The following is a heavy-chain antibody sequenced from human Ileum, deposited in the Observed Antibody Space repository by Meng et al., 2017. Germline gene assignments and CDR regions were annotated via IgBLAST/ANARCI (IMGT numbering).Heavy chain of an antibody. V-gene: IGHV3-23*01. CDR3: ATRHLGY. CDR2: ISESGGST. J-gene: IGHJ4*02. Sequence: GQVLVCGGGLVPPGGSLRLSWAASGFTFTNDAMSWVRQAPGKGLEWVSSISESGGSTHYAESVTGRFTISRDNSKNTVWLQMNSLRADDTAVYYCATRHLGYWGQGTLVTVSS. CDR1: GFTFTNDA.